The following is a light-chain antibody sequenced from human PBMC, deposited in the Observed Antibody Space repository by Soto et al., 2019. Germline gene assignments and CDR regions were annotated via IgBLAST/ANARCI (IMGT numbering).Light chain of an antibody. CDR2: DVS. J-gene: IGLJ2*01. CDR1: SSDVGTYEY. V-gene: IGLV2-14*03. Sequence: QSALTQPASVSGSPGQSITISCTGTSSDVGTYEYVPWYQHHPGKAPKLMIYDVSNRPSGVSDRFSGSKSGNTASLTISGLQAEDEADYYCTSYASNGDVLFGGGTKLTVL. CDR3: TSYASNGDVL.